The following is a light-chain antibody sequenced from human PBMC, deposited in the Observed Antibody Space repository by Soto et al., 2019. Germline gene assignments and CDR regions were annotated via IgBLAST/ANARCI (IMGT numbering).Light chain of an antibody. J-gene: IGKJ4*01. Sequence: ENVLTQSPGTLSLSPGERATLSCRASQTVGGSYVAWYQQKPGQTPRLLIYGASSRATGIPDRFSGSGSGTDFTLTISRLEPEDFAVYHCQQYGDSPLTFGGGTKVEIK. CDR1: QTVGGSY. V-gene: IGKV3-20*01. CDR2: GAS. CDR3: QQYGDSPLT.